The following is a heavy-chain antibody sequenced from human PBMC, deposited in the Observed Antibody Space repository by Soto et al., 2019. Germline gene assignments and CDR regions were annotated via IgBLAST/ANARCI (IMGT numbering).Heavy chain of an antibody. CDR3: ARGALGFGEPYGMDV. V-gene: IGHV4-59*01. D-gene: IGHD3-10*01. CDR2: IYYSGST. Sequence: QVQLQESGPGLVKSSETLSLTCAVSGGSISTNYWSWIRQPPGKGLEWIGYIYYSGSTSYNPSLKSRVTISVDTSRNQFSLKLSSVTAADTAVYYCARGALGFGEPYGMDVWGQGTTVTVSS. J-gene: IGHJ6*02. CDR1: GGSISTNY.